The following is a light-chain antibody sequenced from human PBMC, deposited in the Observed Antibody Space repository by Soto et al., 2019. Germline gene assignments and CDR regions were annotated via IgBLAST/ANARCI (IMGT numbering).Light chain of an antibody. V-gene: IGKV3-20*01. CDR3: QQDVSSP. Sequence: EIGLTKSACTLSLSPGERATLSCRASQSVSSSYLAWYQQKPGQAPRLLIYGASSRATGIPDRFSGSGSGTDFTLTISRLEPEDFAVYYCQQDVSSPFGQGTRLEIK. J-gene: IGKJ5*01. CDR1: QSVSSSY. CDR2: GAS.